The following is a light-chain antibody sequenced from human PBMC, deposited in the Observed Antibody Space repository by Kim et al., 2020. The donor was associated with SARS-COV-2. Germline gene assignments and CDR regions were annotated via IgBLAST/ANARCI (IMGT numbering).Light chain of an antibody. J-gene: IGLJ3*02. Sequence: GFRPTATLTCTGNSNSVGNQGAACLQQHQCQPPKLLTYRNNNRPSGILAGFSASRSGNTASLTITGLQPEDEADYYFSALDSSPVFGGVTQLTVL. V-gene: IGLV10-54*02. CDR2: RNN. CDR3: SALDSSPV. CDR1: SNSVGNQG.